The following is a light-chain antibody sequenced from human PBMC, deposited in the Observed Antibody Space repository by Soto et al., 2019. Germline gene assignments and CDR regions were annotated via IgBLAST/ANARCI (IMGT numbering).Light chain of an antibody. Sequence: DIQMTQSPSTMSASVGDRVTITCRATQSITSWLAWYHQKPGKAPKVVIFDVSTLETGVPSRFSGSGSGTEFTLTISSLQPDDFGTYYCQQYNSYSSTFGQGTKLEIK. CDR2: DVS. V-gene: IGKV1-5*01. CDR1: QSITSW. J-gene: IGKJ2*02. CDR3: QQYNSYSST.